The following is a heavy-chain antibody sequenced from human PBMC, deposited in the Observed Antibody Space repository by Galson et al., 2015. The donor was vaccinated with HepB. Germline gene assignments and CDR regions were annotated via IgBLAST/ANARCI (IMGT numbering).Heavy chain of an antibody. J-gene: IGHJ6*02. V-gene: IGHV3-23*01. Sequence: SLRLSCAASGFTFSSYVMSWVRQAPGKGLEWVSAIGGSGGDTYYADSVKGRFTISRDNSKNTLYLQMNSLRAEDTAVYYCARGGYIWGNYRLYGMDVWGQGTTVTVSS. D-gene: IGHD3-16*02. CDR3: ARGGYIWGNYRLYGMDV. CDR2: IGGSGGDT. CDR1: GFTFSSYV.